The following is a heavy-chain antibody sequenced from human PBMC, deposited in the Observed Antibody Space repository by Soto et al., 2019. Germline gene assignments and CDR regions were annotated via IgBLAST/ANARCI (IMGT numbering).Heavy chain of an antibody. CDR2: IYYSGST. J-gene: IGHJ4*02. Sequence: SETLSLTCTVSGGSISSSSYYWGWIRQPPGKGLEWIGSIYYSGSTYYNPSLKSRVTISVDTSKNQFSLKLSSVTAADTAVYYCARQDSSGWYAAPLDYWGQGTLVTVS. V-gene: IGHV4-39*01. CDR3: ARQDSSGWYAAPLDY. CDR1: GGSISSSSYY. D-gene: IGHD6-19*01.